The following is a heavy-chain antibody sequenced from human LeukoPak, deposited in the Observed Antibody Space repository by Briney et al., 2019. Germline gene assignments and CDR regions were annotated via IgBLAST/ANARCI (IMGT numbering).Heavy chain of an antibody. CDR1: GGSFSGYY. CDR2: INHSGST. V-gene: IGHV4-34*01. J-gene: IGHJ5*02. D-gene: IGHD5-12*01. Sequence: SETLSLTCAVYGGSFSGYYWSWIRQPPGKGLEWIGEINHSGSTNYNPSLKSRVTIPVDTSKNQFSLKLSSVTAADTAVYYCARGLQRWLRWVWFDPWGQGTLVTVSS. CDR3: ARGLQRWLRWVWFDP.